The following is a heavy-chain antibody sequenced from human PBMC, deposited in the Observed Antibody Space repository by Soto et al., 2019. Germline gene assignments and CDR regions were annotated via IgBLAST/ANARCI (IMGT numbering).Heavy chain of an antibody. CDR1: GGTFSSYA. CDR3: ARVLYYYDSSGYGWFDP. J-gene: IGHJ5*02. CDR2: IIPIFGTA. Sequence: SVKVSCKASGGTFSSYAISWVRQAPGQGLEWMGGIIPIFGTANYAQKFQGRVTITADESTSTAYMELSSLRSEDTAVYYCARVLYYYDSSGYGWFDPWGQGTLVTVSS. D-gene: IGHD3-22*01. V-gene: IGHV1-69*13.